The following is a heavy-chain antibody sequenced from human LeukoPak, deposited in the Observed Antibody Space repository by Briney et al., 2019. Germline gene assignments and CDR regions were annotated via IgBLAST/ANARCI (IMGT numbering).Heavy chain of an antibody. CDR3: AKDGAYRSGWYSGFDY. V-gene: IGHV3-43*02. D-gene: IGHD6-19*01. Sequence: GGSLRLSXAASGFIFHDSAMHWVRQTPGKGLEWVSLISGDGGRTYYADSMKGRFTISRDNSKNSLYLQMNSLRTEDTAVYYYAKDGAYRSGWYSGFDYWGQGTLVTVSS. J-gene: IGHJ4*02. CDR1: GFIFHDSA. CDR2: ISGDGGRT.